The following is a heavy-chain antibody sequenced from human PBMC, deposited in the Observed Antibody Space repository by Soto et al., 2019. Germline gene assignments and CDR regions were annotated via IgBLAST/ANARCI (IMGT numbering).Heavy chain of an antibody. CDR1: GFTFRSYA. Sequence: EGSLRLSCAASGFTFRSYAMSWVRQAPGKGLEWVSAISGSGGSTYYADSVKGRFTISRDNSKNTLYLQMNSLRAEDTAVYYCAKDSSRMVYALGTYGMDVWCQGTTVTVSS. CDR3: AKDSSRMVYALGTYGMDV. J-gene: IGHJ6*02. D-gene: IGHD2-8*01. CDR2: ISGSGGST. V-gene: IGHV3-23*01.